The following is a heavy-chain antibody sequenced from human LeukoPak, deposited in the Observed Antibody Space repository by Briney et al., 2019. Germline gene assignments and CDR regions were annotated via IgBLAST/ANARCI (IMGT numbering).Heavy chain of an antibody. J-gene: IGHJ4*02. D-gene: IGHD3-9*01. Sequence: NPGGSLRLSCAASGFTFSSYSMNWVRQAPGKGLEWVSSISSSSSYIYYADSVKGRFTISRDNAKNSLYLQMNSLRAEDTAVYYCARGHYDILTGYFGYWGQGTLVTASS. CDR1: GFTFSSYS. CDR2: ISSSSSYI. CDR3: ARGHYDILTGYFGY. V-gene: IGHV3-21*01.